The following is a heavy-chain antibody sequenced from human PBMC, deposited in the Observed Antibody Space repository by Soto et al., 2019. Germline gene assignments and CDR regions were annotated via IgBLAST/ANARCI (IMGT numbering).Heavy chain of an antibody. CDR1: GYTFTSYD. CDR3: AKDSHPNLQTCMDV. V-gene: IGHV1-8*01. D-gene: IGHD4-4*01. Sequence: ASVKVSCKASGYTFTSYDINWVRQATGQGLEWMGWMNPNSGNTGYAQKFQGRVTMTRNTSISTAYMELSSLRAEDTALYYCAKDSHPNLQTCMDVWGQGTTVTVSS. J-gene: IGHJ6*02. CDR2: MNPNSGNT.